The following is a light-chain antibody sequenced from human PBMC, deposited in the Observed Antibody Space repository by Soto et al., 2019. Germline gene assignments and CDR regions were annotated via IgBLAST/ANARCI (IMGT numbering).Light chain of an antibody. CDR1: QSVSSSY. V-gene: IGKV3-20*01. CDR3: QQYSSSPWT. Sequence: EIVLTQSPGTLSLSPGARATLSCRANQSVSSSYLAWYQHKPGQAPRLLIYGASSRATGIPDRFSGSGSGTDFALTISGLEPEDFAVYCCQQYSSSPWTFGQGTKVEIK. J-gene: IGKJ1*01. CDR2: GAS.